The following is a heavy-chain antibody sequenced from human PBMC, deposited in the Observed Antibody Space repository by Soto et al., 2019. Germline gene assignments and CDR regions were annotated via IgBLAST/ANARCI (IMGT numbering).Heavy chain of an antibody. D-gene: IGHD6-13*01. J-gene: IGHJ6*02. V-gene: IGHV1-8*01. CDR1: GYTFTSYD. Sequence: ASVKVSCKASGYTFTSYDINWVRQATGQGLEWMGWMNPNSGNTGYAQKFQGRVTMTRNTSISTAYMELSSLRSEDTAVYYCARGPLTAGYYYYYGMDVWGQGTTVTVSS. CDR2: MNPNSGNT. CDR3: ARGPLTAGYYYYYGMDV.